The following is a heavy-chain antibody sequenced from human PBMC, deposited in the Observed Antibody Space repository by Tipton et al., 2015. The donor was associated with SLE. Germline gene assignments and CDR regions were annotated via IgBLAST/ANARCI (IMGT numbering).Heavy chain of an antibody. D-gene: IGHD2-2*01. CDR2: INTYNGNT. CDR1: GYTFINYG. V-gene: IGHV1-18*01. J-gene: IGHJ6*02. CDR3: ARDKCSSTSCFSYYYYYGMDV. Sequence: QSGAEVKKPGASVKVSCKASGYTFINYGISWVRQAPGQGLEWMGWINTYNGNTNYAQKLQGRVTMTTDTSTSTAYMELRSLRSDDTAVYYCARDKCSSTSCFSYYYYYGMDVWGQGTTVTVSS.